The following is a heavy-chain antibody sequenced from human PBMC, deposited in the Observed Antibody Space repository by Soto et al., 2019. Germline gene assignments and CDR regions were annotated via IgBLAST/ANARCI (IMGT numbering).Heavy chain of an antibody. CDR1: GYTFTSYG. V-gene: IGHV1-18*01. Sequence: ASVKVSCKASGYTFTSYGISWVRQAPGQGLEWMGWISAYNGNTNYAQKLQDRVTMTKDTSTSTAYMELRSLRSDDTAVYYCARALRIAAAGPLFDYWGQGTLVTVSS. CDR3: ARALRIAAAGPLFDY. J-gene: IGHJ4*02. D-gene: IGHD6-13*01. CDR2: ISAYNGNT.